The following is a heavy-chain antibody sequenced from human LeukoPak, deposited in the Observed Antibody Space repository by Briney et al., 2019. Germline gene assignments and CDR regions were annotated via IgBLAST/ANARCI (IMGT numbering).Heavy chain of an antibody. CDR1: GGSFSGYY. CDR3: ARDFPLLMTTVTTSWFDP. V-gene: IGHV4-4*07. CDR2: IYTSGST. Sequence: SETLSLTCAVYGGSFSGYYWSWIRQPAGKGLEWIGRIYTSGSTNYNPSLKSRVTMSVDTSKNQFSLKLSSVTAADTAVYYCARDFPLLMTTVTTSWFDPWGQGTLVTVSS. D-gene: IGHD4-4*01. J-gene: IGHJ5*02.